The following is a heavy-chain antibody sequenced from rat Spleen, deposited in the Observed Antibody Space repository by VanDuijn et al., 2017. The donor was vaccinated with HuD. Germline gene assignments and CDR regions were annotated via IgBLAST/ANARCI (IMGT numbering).Heavy chain of an antibody. CDR2: INIGGGDT. CDR1: GFTFSNYG. V-gene: IGHV5S13*01. Sequence: EVQLVESGGGLVQPGRSLKLSCAASGFTFSNYGMHWIRQAPSKGLEWVAFINIGGGDTYYRDSVKGRFTISRDNAKNTQYLQMDSLRSEDTATYYCARPHNYRYVMNVWGQGASVTVSS. CDR3: ARPHNYRYVMNV. D-gene: IGHD1-10*01. J-gene: IGHJ4*01.